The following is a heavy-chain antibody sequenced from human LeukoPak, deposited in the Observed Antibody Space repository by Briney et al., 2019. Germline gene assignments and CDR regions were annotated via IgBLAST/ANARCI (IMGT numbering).Heavy chain of an antibody. D-gene: IGHD2-2*02. J-gene: IGHJ6*03. CDR2: IYYSGST. Sequence: SQTLSLTCTVSGGSISSGGYYWSWIRQHPGEGLEWIGYIYYSGSTYYNPSLKSRVTISVDTSKNQFSLKLSSVTAADTAVYYCARAGLYCSSTSCYTSGYYMDVWGKGTTVTVSS. CDR3: ARAGLYCSSTSCYTSGYYMDV. CDR1: GGSISSGGYY. V-gene: IGHV4-31*03.